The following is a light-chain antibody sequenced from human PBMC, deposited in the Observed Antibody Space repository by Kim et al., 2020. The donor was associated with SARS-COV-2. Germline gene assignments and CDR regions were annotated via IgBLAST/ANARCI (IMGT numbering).Light chain of an antibody. J-gene: IGKJ2*01. CDR2: DSS. CDR3: QQYGNSPQT. V-gene: IGKV3-20*01. Sequence: PGEAATPTCRASQTVTSSYLAWYQHKPGQPPRHLIYDSSKRATGIPDRFRGSGSGADFTLTINRLEPEDFAVYFCQQYGNSPQTFGPGTKVDIK. CDR1: QTVTSSY.